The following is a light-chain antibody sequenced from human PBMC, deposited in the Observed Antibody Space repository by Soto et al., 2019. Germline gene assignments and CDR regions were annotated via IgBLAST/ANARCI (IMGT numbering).Light chain of an antibody. CDR3: CSYAGSSTPLV. J-gene: IGLJ2*01. V-gene: IGLV2-23*01. CDR2: EGS. CDR1: SSDVGSYNL. Sequence: QSALTQPASVSGSPGQSITISCTGTSSDVGSYNLVSWYQQHPGKAPKLMIYEGSKRPSGVSNGFSGSKSGNTASLTISGLQAEDEADYYCCSYAGSSTPLVFGGGTKLTVL.